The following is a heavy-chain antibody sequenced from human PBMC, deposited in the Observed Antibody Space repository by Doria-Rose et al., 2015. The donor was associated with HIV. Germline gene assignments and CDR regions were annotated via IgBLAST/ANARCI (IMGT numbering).Heavy chain of an antibody. Sequence: QVQLVQSGPGLVKPSETLSLTCSVSGGSISHYYWSWIRQPPGKGLEYIGDILYTGSNHYSHSLKSRVSISIDTSKNKFSLRLSSVTAADTAVYYCARVLSGTYDYWGQGTLVTVSS. J-gene: IGHJ4*02. CDR2: ILYTGSN. V-gene: IGHV4-59*01. D-gene: IGHD1-26*01. CDR3: ARVLSGTYDY. CDR1: GGSISHYY.